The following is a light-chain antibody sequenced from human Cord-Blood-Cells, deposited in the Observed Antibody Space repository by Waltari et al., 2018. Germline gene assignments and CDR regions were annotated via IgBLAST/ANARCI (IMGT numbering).Light chain of an antibody. Sequence: NFMLTQPHSVSESPGKTVTISCTRSSGSIASNYVQWYQPRPGSAPTTVIYEDNQRPSGVPARFSGSIDSSSNSASLTISGLKTEDEADYYCQSYDSSNQVFGGGTKLTVL. CDR2: EDN. CDR3: QSYDSSNQV. CDR1: SGSIASNY. V-gene: IGLV6-57*03. J-gene: IGLJ3*02.